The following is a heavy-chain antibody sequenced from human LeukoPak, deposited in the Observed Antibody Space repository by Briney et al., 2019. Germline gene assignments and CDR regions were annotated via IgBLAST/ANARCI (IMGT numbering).Heavy chain of an antibody. CDR1: GFTFSSYA. V-gene: IGHV3-33*08. CDR3: ARCRWGSPADY. CDR2: IWYDGSNK. J-gene: IGHJ4*02. D-gene: IGHD3-16*01. Sequence: PGGSLRLSCAASGFTFSSYAMSWVRQAPGKGLEWVAVIWYDGSNKYYADSVKGRFTISRDNSKNTLYLQMNSLRAEDTAVYYCARCRWGSPADYWGQGTLVTVSS.